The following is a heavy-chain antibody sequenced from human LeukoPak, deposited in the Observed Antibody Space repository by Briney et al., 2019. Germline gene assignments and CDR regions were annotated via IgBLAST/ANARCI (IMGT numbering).Heavy chain of an antibody. D-gene: IGHD6-19*01. CDR3: ARDLRQWLVVDY. Sequence: SETLSLTCTVSGGSISSSSYYWGWIRQPPGKGLEWIGNIFYSGSTYYSPSLRSRVTISVDTSKNQFSLKLSSVTAADTAVYYCARDLRQWLVVDYWGQGTLVTVSS. CDR1: GGSISSSSYY. CDR2: IFYSGST. J-gene: IGHJ4*02. V-gene: IGHV4-39*07.